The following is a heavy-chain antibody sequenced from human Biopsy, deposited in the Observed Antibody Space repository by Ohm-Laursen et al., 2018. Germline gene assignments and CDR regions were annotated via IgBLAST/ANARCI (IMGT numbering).Heavy chain of an antibody. CDR3: ARESALKWYQSLPYFNGMDV. V-gene: IGHV3-21*01. J-gene: IGHJ6*02. D-gene: IGHD2-2*01. Sequence: SLRLSCAASGFTVYNNYMTWVRQAPGEGLEWVSSISSRSSDIYYADSVKGRFTISRDNAKNSLFLHMNSLRAEDTAVYYCARESALKWYQSLPYFNGMDVWGQGTTVTVSS. CDR1: GFTVYNNY. CDR2: ISSRSSDI.